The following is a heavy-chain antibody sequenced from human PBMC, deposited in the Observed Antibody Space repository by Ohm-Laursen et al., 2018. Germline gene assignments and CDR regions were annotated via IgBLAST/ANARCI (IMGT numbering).Heavy chain of an antibody. CDR1: GFTFSSYA. D-gene: IGHD3/OR15-3a*01. CDR2: ISGSGGST. V-gene: IGHV3-23*01. Sequence: SLRLSCTASGFTFSSYAMSWVRQAPGKGLEWVSAISGSGGSTYYADSVKSRYTISRDNSKNTHYLQMNSLSAEDTAVYYCAQTWAEVGPRGEYFQHWGQGTLVTVSS. CDR3: AQTWAEVGPRGEYFQH. J-gene: IGHJ1*01.